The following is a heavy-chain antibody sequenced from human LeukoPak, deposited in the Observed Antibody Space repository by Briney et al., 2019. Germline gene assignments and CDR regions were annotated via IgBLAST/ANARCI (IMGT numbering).Heavy chain of an antibody. V-gene: IGHV3-23*01. CDR3: AKDRGIAAAGHCFDY. CDR2: ISGSGGST. CDR1: GFTFSSYA. Sequence: GGSLRLSCAASGFTFSSYAMNWVRQAPGKGLEWVSGISGSGGSTYYADSVKGRFTISRDNSKTTLYLQMNSLRAEDTAVYYCAKDRGIAAAGHCFDYWGQGTLVTVSS. J-gene: IGHJ4*02. D-gene: IGHD6-13*01.